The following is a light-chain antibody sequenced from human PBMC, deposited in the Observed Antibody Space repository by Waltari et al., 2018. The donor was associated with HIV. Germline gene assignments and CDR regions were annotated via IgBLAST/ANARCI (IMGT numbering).Light chain of an antibody. CDR1: TGAVTSGHY. CDR2: DTS. J-gene: IGLJ2*01. V-gene: IGLV7-46*01. CDR3: LLSFGGVLA. Sequence: QAVVTQEPSLTVSPGGTVTLTCGSSTGAVTSGHYPYWFQQKPGQAPRALIFDTSNKHSWTPSRFSGSLLGGKAALTLSGAQPEDEAEYYCLLSFGGVLAFGGGTKLTVL.